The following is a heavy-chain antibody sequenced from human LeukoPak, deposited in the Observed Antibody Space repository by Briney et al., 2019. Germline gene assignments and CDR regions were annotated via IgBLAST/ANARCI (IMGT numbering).Heavy chain of an antibody. J-gene: IGHJ4*02. CDR1: GYTFTGYY. CDR3: ARDIVARGFDY. D-gene: IGHD5-12*01. Sequence: ASVKVSCKASGYTFTGYYMHWVRQAPGQGLEWMGWISAYNGNTNYAQKLQGRVTMTTDTSTSTAYMELRSLRSDDTAVYYCARDIVARGFDYWGQGTLVTVSS. CDR2: ISAYNGNT. V-gene: IGHV1-18*04.